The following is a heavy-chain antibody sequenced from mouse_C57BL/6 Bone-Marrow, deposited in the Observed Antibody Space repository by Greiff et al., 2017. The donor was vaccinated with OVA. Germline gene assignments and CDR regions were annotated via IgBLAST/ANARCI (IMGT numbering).Heavy chain of an antibody. D-gene: IGHD3-1*01. V-gene: IGHV5-15*01. J-gene: IGHJ4*01. CDR3: ATFLGYAMDY. CDR2: ISNLAYSI. Sequence: EVQGVESGGGLVQPGGFLKLSCAASGFTFSDYGMAWVRQAPRKGPEWVAFISNLAYSIYYADTVTGRFTISRENAKNTLYLEMSSLRSEDTAMYYCATFLGYAMDYWGQGTSVTVSS. CDR1: GFTFSDYG.